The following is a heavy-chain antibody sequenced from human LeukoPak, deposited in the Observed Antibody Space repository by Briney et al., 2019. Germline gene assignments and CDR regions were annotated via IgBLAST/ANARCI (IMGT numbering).Heavy chain of an antibody. CDR2: ISAYNGNT. CDR3: ARDLGSTTAAADY. CDR1: GYTFTSYG. Sequence: ASVKVSCKASGYTFTSYGISWVRQAPGQGLEWMGWISAYNGNTNYAQKLQGRVTMATDTSTSTVYMELRSLRSDDTAVYYCARDLGSTTAAADYWGQGTLVTVSS. D-gene: IGHD2-2*01. V-gene: IGHV1-18*01. J-gene: IGHJ4*02.